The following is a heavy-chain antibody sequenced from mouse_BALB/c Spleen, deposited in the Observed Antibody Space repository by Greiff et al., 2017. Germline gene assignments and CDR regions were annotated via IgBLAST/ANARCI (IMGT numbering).Heavy chain of an antibody. V-gene: IGHV1-9*01. CDR2: ILPGSGST. CDR3: ARGGRDY. J-gene: IGHJ2*01. Sequence: VQLQQSGAELMKPGASVKISCKATGYTFSSYWIEWVKQRPGHGLEWIGEILPGSGSTNYNEKFKGKATFTADTSSNTAYMQLSSLTSEDSAVYSGARGGRDYWGQGTTLTVSS. CDR1: GYTFSSYW.